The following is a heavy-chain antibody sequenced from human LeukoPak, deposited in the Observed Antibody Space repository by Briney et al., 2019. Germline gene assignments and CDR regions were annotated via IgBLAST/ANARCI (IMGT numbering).Heavy chain of an antibody. CDR2: INSRGRTI. CDR1: GFTFSRYE. V-gene: IGHV3-48*03. CDR3: ARDFYDTVYDAFDI. Sequence: QSGGSLRLSCAASGFTFSRYEMNWVRQAPGKGLEWVSYINSRGRTIYYADSVKGRFTISRDNAKNSLYLQMSSLRAEDTAVYYCARDFYDTVYDAFDIWGQGTMVTVSS. D-gene: IGHD5/OR15-5a*01. J-gene: IGHJ3*02.